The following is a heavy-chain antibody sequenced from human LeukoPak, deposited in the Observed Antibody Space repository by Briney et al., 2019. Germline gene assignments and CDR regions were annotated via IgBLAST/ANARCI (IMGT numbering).Heavy chain of an antibody. CDR2: ISYDGSNK. D-gene: IGHD2-8*01. CDR3: ARSHFDIVLMVYAIETGGVGY. J-gene: IGHJ4*02. Sequence: GGSLRLSCAASGFTFSSYAMHWVRQAPGKGLEWVAVISYDGSNKYYADSVKGRFTTSRDNSKNTLYLQMNSLRAEDTAVYYCARSHFDIVLMVYAIETGGVGYWGQGTLVTVSS. CDR1: GFTFSSYA. V-gene: IGHV3-30-3*01.